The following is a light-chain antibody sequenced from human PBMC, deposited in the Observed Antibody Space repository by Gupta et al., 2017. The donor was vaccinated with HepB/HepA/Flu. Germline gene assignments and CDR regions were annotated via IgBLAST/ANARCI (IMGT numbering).Light chain of an antibody. CDR2: GAS. CDR1: QSVRSNY. V-gene: IGKV3-20*01. Sequence: ELVLTQSPGTLSLSPGERATLSCRASQSVRSNYLAWYQQKPGQAPSLLIYGASSRATGIPDRFSGSGSGTDFSLTISRLEPEDFAVYYCQQYGSSHTFGQGTKLEIK. J-gene: IGKJ2*01. CDR3: QQYGSSHT.